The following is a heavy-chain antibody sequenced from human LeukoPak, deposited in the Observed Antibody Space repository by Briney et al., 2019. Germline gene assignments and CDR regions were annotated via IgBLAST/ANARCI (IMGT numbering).Heavy chain of an antibody. V-gene: IGHV4-39*01. CDR3: ARGIVVVIAAATVNDAFDI. CDR2: IYYSGST. Sequence: SETLSLTCTVSGGSISSRSYYWGWIRQPPGKGLGWIGSIYYSGSTYYNPSLKSRVTISVDTSKNQFSLKLSSVTAPDTAVYYCARGIVVVIAAATVNDAFDIWGQGTMVTVSS. D-gene: IGHD2-21*01. CDR1: GGSISSRSYY. J-gene: IGHJ3*02.